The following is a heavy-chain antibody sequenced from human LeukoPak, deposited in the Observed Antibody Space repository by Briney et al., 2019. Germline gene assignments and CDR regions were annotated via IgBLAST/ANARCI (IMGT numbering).Heavy chain of an antibody. V-gene: IGHV3-15*01. Sequence: GGSLRLSCEGSGFTFSDAWMNWVRQAPGKGREWVGRMKSRGSGGTTDYAAPVKGRFRISSDDSKNTLFLQMSSLEAEDTAVYYCAWVWTYYFDMAVWGQGTTVTVSS. D-gene: IGHD3/OR15-3a*01. CDR1: GFTFSDAW. J-gene: IGHJ6*02. CDR2: MKSRGSGGTT. CDR3: AWVWTYYFDMAV.